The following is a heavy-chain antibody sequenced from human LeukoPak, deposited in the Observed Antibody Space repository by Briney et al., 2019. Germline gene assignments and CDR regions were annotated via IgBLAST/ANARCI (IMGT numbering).Heavy chain of an antibody. CDR2: VNHSGTT. J-gene: IGHJ6*03. V-gene: IGHV4-34*01. Sequence: SETLSLTCGVFGGSFSGYYWSWIRQPPGKGLEWIGEVNHSGTTNYNPPLKSRVTISVDTSKNQFSLKLNSMTAADTAVYYCARGLRDYGDYEFFYYYYMDVWGKGTTVTVSS. CDR1: GGSFSGYY. CDR3: ARGLRDYGDYEFFYYYYMDV. D-gene: IGHD4-17*01.